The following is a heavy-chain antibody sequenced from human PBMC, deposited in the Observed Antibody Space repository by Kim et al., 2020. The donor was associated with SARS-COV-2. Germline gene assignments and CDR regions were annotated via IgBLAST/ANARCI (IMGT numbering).Heavy chain of an antibody. V-gene: IGHV3-23*01. J-gene: IGHJ1*01. CDR1: GFAFSKYA. Sequence: GGSLRLSCSASGFAFSKYAMTWVRQAPGKGLEWVAGISGSGDTASYADSVKGRFTISRDNSRDTLYLQINSLRVEDAALYFCAKDVYSGFDGIAECFYH. CDR3: AKDVYSGFDGIAECFYH. CDR2: ISGSGDTA. D-gene: IGHD1-26*01.